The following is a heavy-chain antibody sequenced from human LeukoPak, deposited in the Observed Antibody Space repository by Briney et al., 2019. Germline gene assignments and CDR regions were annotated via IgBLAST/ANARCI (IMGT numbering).Heavy chain of an antibody. J-gene: IGHJ5*02. Sequence: LSGGSLRLSCAASGFTFSSSGMIWVRQAPGKGLEWVSAISGSGDRTYHADSVKGRFTISRDNSKNTLYLHMNSLGAEDTAVYYCAKGYYGSGSYGWFDPWGQGTLVTVSS. CDR2: ISGSGDRT. V-gene: IGHV3-23*01. CDR3: AKGYYGSGSYGWFDP. CDR1: GFTFSSSG. D-gene: IGHD3-10*01.